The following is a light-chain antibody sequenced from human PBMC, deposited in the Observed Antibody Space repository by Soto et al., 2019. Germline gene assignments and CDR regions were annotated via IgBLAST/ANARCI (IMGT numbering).Light chain of an antibody. J-gene: IGKJ4*01. Sequence: DIQMTQSPSSLSASVGDRVTITCQASQDISNYLNWYQQKPGEAPKLLISDGSNLETGVPSRFSGSGSGTHFTFTISSLQPEDFATYHCQQYEKVGSTFGGGTKVEIK. CDR1: QDISNY. CDR3: QQYEKVGST. V-gene: IGKV1-33*01. CDR2: DGS.